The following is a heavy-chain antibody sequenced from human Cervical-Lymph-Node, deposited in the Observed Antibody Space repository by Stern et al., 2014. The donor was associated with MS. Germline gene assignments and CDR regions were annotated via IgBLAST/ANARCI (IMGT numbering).Heavy chain of an antibody. Sequence: VQLEESEGGVVQPGRSLRLSCAASGFTFSSYAMHWVRQAPGKGLEWVAVISYEGSNRYYADSVKGRFTISRDNSKNTLYLEMSSLRPDDTAVYYCAREVIWGQGTMVIVSS. CDR2: ISYEGSNR. CDR3: AREVI. CDR1: GFTFSSYA. V-gene: IGHV3-30-3*01. J-gene: IGHJ3*02.